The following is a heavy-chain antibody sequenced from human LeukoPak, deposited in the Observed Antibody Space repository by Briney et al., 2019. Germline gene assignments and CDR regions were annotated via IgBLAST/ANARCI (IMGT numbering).Heavy chain of an antibody. CDR3: ARNTTEVVTAKWFDP. V-gene: IGHV4-38-2*01. CDR1: GYSISSGDY. CDR2: IYHSGST. D-gene: IGHD2-21*02. Sequence: SETLSLTCAVSGYSISSGDYWGWIRQPPGRGLEWIGSIYHSGSTHYNPSLKSRVTISVDTSKNQFSLKLSSVTAADTAVYYCARNTTEVVTAKWFDPWGQGTLVTVSS. J-gene: IGHJ5*02.